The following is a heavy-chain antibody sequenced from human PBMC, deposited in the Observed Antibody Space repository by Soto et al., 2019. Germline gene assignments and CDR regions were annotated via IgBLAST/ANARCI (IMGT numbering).Heavy chain of an antibody. CDR1: GGSISNGDDY. CDR2: IHYSGST. CDR3: ARADVVVVPAARRGWFDP. J-gene: IGHJ5*02. D-gene: IGHD2-2*01. Sequence: PSETLSLTCTVSGGSISNGDDYWSWIRQHPGKGLEWIGYIHYSGSTYYNPSLRSRVTISLDTSKNQFSLKLGSVTAADTAVYYCARADVVVVPAARRGWFDPWGQGTLVTVS. V-gene: IGHV4-31*03.